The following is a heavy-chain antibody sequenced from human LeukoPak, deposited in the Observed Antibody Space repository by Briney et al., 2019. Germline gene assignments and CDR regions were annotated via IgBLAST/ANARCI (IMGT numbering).Heavy chain of an antibody. D-gene: IGHD3-22*01. CDR1: GYTFTSYY. Sequence: ASVKVSCKASGYTFTSYYMHWVRQAPGQGLEWMGIINPSGGSTSYAQKFQGRVTMTRDTSTSTVYMELSSLRSEDTAVYYCARAMTYDSSGWGLRFDDAFDIWGQGTMVTVSS. V-gene: IGHV1-46*01. CDR2: INPSGGST. CDR3: ARAMTYDSSGWGLRFDDAFDI. J-gene: IGHJ3*02.